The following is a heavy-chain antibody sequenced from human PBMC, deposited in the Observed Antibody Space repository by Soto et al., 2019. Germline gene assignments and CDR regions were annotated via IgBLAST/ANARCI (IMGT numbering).Heavy chain of an antibody. CDR2: ICWDDDK. CDR1: GFSLSTSGVG. CDR3: AHRPTYCSGGSCYSGFHY. Sequence: QITLKESGPTLVKPTQTLTLTCTFSGFSLSTSGVGVGWIRQPPGKALEWLALICWDDDKRYSPSLKSRLTITNDTSKNQVVLTMTNMDPVDTATYYCAHRPTYCSGGSCYSGFHYSGQGTLVTVSS. V-gene: IGHV2-5*02. J-gene: IGHJ4*02. D-gene: IGHD2-15*01.